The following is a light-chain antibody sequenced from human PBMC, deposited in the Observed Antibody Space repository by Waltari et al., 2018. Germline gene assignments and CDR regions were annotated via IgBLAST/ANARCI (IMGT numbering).Light chain of an antibody. CDR2: GAS. CDR3: QHYVRLPAT. V-gene: IGKV3-20*01. J-gene: IGKJ1*01. CDR1: QSVSRT. Sequence: EVALMKCPGTMPLSTEERATLSCRASQSVSRTLAWYQQKPGQAPKLLIYGASIRATGIPDRFTGSGSGTDFSLTISSLEPEDFAIYFCQHYVRLPATFGQGTKVEIK.